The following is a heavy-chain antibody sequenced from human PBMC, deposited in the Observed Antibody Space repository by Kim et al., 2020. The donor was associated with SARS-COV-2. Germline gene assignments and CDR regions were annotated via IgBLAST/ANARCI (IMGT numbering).Heavy chain of an antibody. J-gene: IGHJ6*02. CDR3: ALFRGVPYYYYYGMDV. Sequence: SETLSLTCAVYGGSFSGYYWSWIRQPPGKGLEWIGEINHSGSTNYNPSLKSRVTISVDTSKNQFSLKLSSVTAADTAVYYCALFRGVPYYYYYGMDVWGQGTTVTVSS. CDR2: INHSGST. D-gene: IGHD3-10*01. V-gene: IGHV4-34*01. CDR1: GGSFSGYY.